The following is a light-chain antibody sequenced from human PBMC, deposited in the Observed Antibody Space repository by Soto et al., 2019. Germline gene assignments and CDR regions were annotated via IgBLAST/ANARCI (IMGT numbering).Light chain of an antibody. Sequence: IMVTTPPPTPLFSLPGDSVPLSCRASQYINTRFAWYQHRPGQSPRLLIYHTSLRAAGIPARFSASGSGTDFTLTISRLEPEDFAVYYCQQRGSSPATFGPGTRVDIK. V-gene: IGKV3D-11*03. J-gene: IGKJ3*01. CDR3: QQRGSSPAT. CDR2: HTS. CDR1: QYINTR.